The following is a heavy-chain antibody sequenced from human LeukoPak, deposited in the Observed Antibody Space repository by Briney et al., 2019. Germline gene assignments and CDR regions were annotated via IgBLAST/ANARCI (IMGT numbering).Heavy chain of an antibody. D-gene: IGHD3-10*01. CDR3: ATRGPITMVRGVTSYMDV. Sequence: GGSLRLSCAASGFTFSSYSMNWVRQAPGKGLEWVSSISSSSSYIYYADSVKGRFTISRDNAKNSLYLQMNSLRAEDTAVYYCATRGPITMVRGVTSYMDVWGKGTTVTVS. CDR2: ISSSSSYI. V-gene: IGHV3-21*01. J-gene: IGHJ6*03. CDR1: GFTFSSYS.